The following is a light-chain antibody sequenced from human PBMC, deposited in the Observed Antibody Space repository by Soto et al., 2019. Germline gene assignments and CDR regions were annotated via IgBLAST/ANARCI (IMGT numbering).Light chain of an antibody. CDR3: QQYNNWPPT. J-gene: IGKJ5*01. V-gene: IGKV1-5*03. CDR1: QSISVW. CDR2: KAS. Sequence: DIKMTQSPSTLSASVGDRVTITCRASQSISVWLAWYQQKAGKAPNLLIYKASRLESGVPSRFSGGGSGTAFTLTISSLQPEDFAVYYCQQYNNWPPTFGQGTRLETK.